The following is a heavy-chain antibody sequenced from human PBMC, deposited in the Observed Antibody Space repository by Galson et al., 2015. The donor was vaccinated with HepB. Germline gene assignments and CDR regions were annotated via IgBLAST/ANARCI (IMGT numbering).Heavy chain of an antibody. V-gene: IGHV3-23*01. CDR1: GFTLRHYA. CDR2: ISGSGDES. D-gene: IGHD6-19*01. CDR3: AKDYSSGWYGTELDY. J-gene: IGHJ4*02. Sequence: SLRLSCAASGFTLRHYAMTWVRQAPGKGLEWVSTISGSGDESYYVDSVKGRFTVSRDNSKDTLYLQMNSLTAEDTAVYYCAKDYSSGWYGTELDYWGQGTLVTVSS.